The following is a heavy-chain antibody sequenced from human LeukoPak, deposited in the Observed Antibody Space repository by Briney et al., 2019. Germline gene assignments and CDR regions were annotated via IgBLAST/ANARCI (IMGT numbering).Heavy chain of an antibody. CDR1: GGSFSGYY. CDR3: ARRITMIVVGSRAFDI. V-gene: IGHV4-34*01. D-gene: IGHD3-22*01. CDR2: INHSGST. J-gene: IGHJ3*02. Sequence: PSETLSLTCAVYGGSFSGYYWSWIRQPPGKGLEWIGEINHSGSTNYNPSLKSRVTISVDTSKNQFSLKLSSVTAADTAVYYCARRITMIVVGSRAFDIWGQGTMVTVSS.